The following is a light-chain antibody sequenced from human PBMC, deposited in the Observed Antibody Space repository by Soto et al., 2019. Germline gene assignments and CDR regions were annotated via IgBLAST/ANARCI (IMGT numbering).Light chain of an antibody. CDR2: DAS. J-gene: IGKJ5*01. Sequence: EIVLTQSPATLSLSPGERATLSCRASQSVSSYLAWYQQKPGQAPRLLIYDASNRATGIPARFSGSGSGTDFTLTISSLVPEDCAVYYCQQRSNQITFGQGTRLEIK. CDR3: QQRSNQIT. V-gene: IGKV3-11*01. CDR1: QSVSSY.